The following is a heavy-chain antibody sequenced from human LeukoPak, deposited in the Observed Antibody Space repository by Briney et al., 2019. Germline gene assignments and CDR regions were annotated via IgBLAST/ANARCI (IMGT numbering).Heavy chain of an antibody. D-gene: IGHD6-19*01. J-gene: IGHJ4*02. CDR2: ISYDGSNK. V-gene: IGHV3-30-3*01. CDR1: GFTFSSYA. CDR3: AGDSSGWYPTYYFDY. Sequence: GGSLRLSCAASGFTFSSYAMHWVRQAPGKGLEWVAVISYDGSNKYYADSVKGRFTISRDNSKNTLYLQMNGLRAEDTAVYYCAGDSSGWYPTYYFDYWGQGTLVTVSS.